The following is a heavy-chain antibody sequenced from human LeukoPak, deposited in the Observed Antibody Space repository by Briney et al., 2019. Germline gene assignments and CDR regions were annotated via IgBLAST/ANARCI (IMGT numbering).Heavy chain of an antibody. J-gene: IGHJ6*03. Sequence: PSETLSLTCTVSGYSISSGYYWGWIRQPPGKGLEWIGSIYHSGSTYYNPSLKSRVTISVDTSKNQFSLKLSSVTAADTAVYYCARVEFYYMDVWGKGTTVTVSS. D-gene: IGHD1-1*01. CDR3: ARVEFYYMDV. CDR2: IYHSGST. CDR1: GYSISSGYY. V-gene: IGHV4-38-2*02.